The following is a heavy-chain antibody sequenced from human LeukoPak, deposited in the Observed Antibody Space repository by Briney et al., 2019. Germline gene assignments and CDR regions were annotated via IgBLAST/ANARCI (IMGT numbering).Heavy chain of an antibody. CDR1: GGSISNYY. D-gene: IGHD3-22*01. J-gene: IGHJ4*02. Sequence: SETLSLTCTVSGGSISNYYWSWIRQPPGKGLEWIGYIYYSGSTYYNPSLKSRVTISVDTSKNQFSLKLSSVTAADTAVYYCARAGYYDSSGYYLPDWGQGTLVTVSS. CDR2: IYYSGST. V-gene: IGHV4-59*12. CDR3: ARAGYYDSSGYYLPD.